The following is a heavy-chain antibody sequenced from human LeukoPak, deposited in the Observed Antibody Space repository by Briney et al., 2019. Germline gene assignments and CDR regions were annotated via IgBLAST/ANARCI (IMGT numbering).Heavy chain of an antibody. D-gene: IGHD2-8*01. Sequence: PGGSLRLSCAASGFTFSSYGMSWVRQAPGKGLEWVSAISGSGGSTYYADSVKGRFTISRDNSKNTLYLQMNSLRAEDTAVYYCAKPDAKGVNYYYYMDVWGKGTTVTVSS. CDR2: ISGSGGST. J-gene: IGHJ6*03. CDR3: AKPDAKGVNYYYYMDV. CDR1: GFTFSSYG. V-gene: IGHV3-23*01.